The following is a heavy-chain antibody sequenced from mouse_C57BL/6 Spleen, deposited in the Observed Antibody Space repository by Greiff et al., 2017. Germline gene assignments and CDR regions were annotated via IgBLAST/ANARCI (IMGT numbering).Heavy chain of an antibody. D-gene: IGHD1-1*01. CDR1: GFTFNTYA. Sequence: EVQGVESGGGLVQPKGSLKLSCAASGFTFNTYAMHWVRQAPGKGLEWVARIRSKSSNYATYYADSVKDRFTISRDDSQSMLYLQMNNLKTEDTAMYYCVRDAYYTVRGTWYFDVWGTGTTVTVSS. CDR3: VRDAYYTVRGTWYFDV. CDR2: IRSKSSNYAT. V-gene: IGHV10-3*01. J-gene: IGHJ1*03.